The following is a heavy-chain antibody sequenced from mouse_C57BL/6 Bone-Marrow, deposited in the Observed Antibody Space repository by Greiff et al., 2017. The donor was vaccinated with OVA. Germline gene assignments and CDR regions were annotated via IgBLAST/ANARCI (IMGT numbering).Heavy chain of an antibody. CDR2: INPGSGGT. CDR1: GYAFTNYL. Sequence: QVQLQQSGAELVRPGTSVKVSCKASGYAFTNYLIEWVKQRPGQGLEWIGVINPGSGGTNYNEKLKGKATLTADKNSSTAYMQLSSLTSEDSAVYFCARGRETTVVAKDYWGQGTTLTVSS. J-gene: IGHJ2*01. V-gene: IGHV1-54*01. D-gene: IGHD1-1*01. CDR3: ARGRETTVVAKDY.